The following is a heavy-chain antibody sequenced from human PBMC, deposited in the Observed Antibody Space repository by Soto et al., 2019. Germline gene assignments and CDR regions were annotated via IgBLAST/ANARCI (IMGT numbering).Heavy chain of an antibody. Sequence: SETLSLTCTVSGGSISPYYWSWIRQPPGKGLEWIGDIYYTGVTNYSPSLTSRVTISVDTSKNQFSLKLTSVTTADTAVYYCARDSYYARTTYYYYMDVWGKGTTVTVSS. CDR3: ARDSYYARTTYYYYMDV. V-gene: IGHV4-59*01. D-gene: IGHD1-26*01. CDR2: IYYTGVT. CDR1: GGSISPYY. J-gene: IGHJ6*03.